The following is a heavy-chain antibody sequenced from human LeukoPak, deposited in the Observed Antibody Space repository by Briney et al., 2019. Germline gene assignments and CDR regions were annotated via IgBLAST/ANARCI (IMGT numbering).Heavy chain of an antibody. V-gene: IGHV3-30*02. D-gene: IGHD6-19*01. Sequence: GGSLRLSCAASGFTFSSYGMHWVRQAPGKGLEWVAVIWYDGSNKYYADSVKGRFTISRDNSKNTLYLHMNSLRVEDTAVYYCAKDLGWTFDYWGQGTLVTVSS. J-gene: IGHJ4*02. CDR2: IWYDGSNK. CDR3: AKDLGWTFDY. CDR1: GFTFSSYG.